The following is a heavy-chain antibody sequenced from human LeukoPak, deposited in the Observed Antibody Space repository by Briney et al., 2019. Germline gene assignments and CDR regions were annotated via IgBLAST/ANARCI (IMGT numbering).Heavy chain of an antibody. CDR2: INHSGST. D-gene: IGHD2-15*01. CDR1: GGSFSSYY. J-gene: IGHJ4*02. V-gene: IGHV4-34*01. CDR3: ARVVGYCSGGSCYPSDY. Sequence: PSETLSLTCAVYGGSFSSYYWSWIRQPPGKGLEWIGEINHSGSTNYNPSLKGRVTISVDTSKNQFSLKLSSVTAADTAVYYCARVVGYCSGGSCYPSDYWGQGTLVTVSS.